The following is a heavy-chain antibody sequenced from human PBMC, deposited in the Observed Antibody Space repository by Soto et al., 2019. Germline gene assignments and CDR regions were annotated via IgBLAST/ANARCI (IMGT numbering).Heavy chain of an antibody. D-gene: IGHD2-15*01. CDR1: GDTVSSNSVA. CDR2: TYYRSRWYS. CDR3: ARSEEDSDYYYYGMDV. Sequence: SQTLSLTCVGSGDTVSSNSVAWNWVRQSPSRGLEWLGRTYYRSRWYSDYAVSVRSRLDINADTSKNQVSLQLNSVTPEDTAVYYCARSEEDSDYYYYGMDVWGQGTTVTAP. J-gene: IGHJ6*02. V-gene: IGHV6-1*01.